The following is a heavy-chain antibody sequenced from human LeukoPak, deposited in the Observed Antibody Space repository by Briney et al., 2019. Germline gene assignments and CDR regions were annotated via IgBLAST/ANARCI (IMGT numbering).Heavy chain of an antibody. CDR2: ISAYNGNT. D-gene: IGHD3-3*01. V-gene: IGHV1-18*01. J-gene: IGHJ4*02. CDR1: GYTFTSYG. CDR3: ARGPTYYDFWSGYSY. Sequence: GASVNVSCKASGYTFTSYGISWVRQAPGQGLEWMGWISAYNGNTNYAQKLQGRVTMTTDTSTSTAYMELRSLRSDDTAVYYCARGPTYYDFWSGYSYWGQGTLVTVSS.